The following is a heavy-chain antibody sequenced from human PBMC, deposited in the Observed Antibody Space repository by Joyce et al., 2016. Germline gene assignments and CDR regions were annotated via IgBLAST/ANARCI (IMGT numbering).Heavy chain of an antibody. CDR3: ARDRGTTGTPGYYYYYGLDV. V-gene: IGHV3-7*03. Sequence: EVQLVESGGGWVQPGGSLSLSCAASEFPFRHFWMTWVRQAQGKRLGWVANIKKDVSEKYYWYSVKGRFTISRDNAKNSLYLQMISLTAEDTAVYYCARDRGTTGTPGYYYYYGLDVWGQGTTVTVSS. CDR2: IKKDVSEK. D-gene: IGHD1-1*01. CDR1: EFPFRHFW. J-gene: IGHJ6*02.